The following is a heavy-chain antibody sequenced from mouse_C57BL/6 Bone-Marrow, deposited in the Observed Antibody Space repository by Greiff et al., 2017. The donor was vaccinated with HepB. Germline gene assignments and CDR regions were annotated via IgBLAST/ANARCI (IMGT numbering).Heavy chain of an antibody. V-gene: IGHV1-63*01. Sequence: QVQLKESGAELVRPGTSVKMSCKASGYTFTNYWIGWAKQRPGHGLEWIGDIYPGGGYTNYNEKFKGKATLTADKSSSTAYMQFSSLTSEDSAIYYCARVVYGAMDYWGQGTSVTVSS. CDR2: IYPGGGYT. CDR1: GYTFTNYW. J-gene: IGHJ4*01. D-gene: IGHD1-1*02. CDR3: ARVVYGAMDY.